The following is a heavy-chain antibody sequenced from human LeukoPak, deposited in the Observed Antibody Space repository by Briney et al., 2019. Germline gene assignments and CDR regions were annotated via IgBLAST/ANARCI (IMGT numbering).Heavy chain of an antibody. D-gene: IGHD2-2*01. J-gene: IGHJ5*02. CDR1: GGSISSGGYS. CDR2: IYHSGST. Sequence: KPSETLSLTCTVSGGSISSGGYSWSWIRQPPGKGLEWIGYIYHSGSTYYNPSLKSRVTISVDRSKNQFSLKLSSVTAADTAVYYCARAISDYSSTSCYPNWFDPWGQGTLVTVSS. CDR3: ARAISDYSSTSCYPNWFDP. V-gene: IGHV4-30-2*01.